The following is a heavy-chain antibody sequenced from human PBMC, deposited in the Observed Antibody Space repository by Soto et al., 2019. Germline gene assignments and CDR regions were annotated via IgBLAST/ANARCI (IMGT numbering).Heavy chain of an antibody. V-gene: IGHV1-46*01. J-gene: IGHJ3*02. D-gene: IGHD3-22*01. CDR2: INPSGGST. Sequence: ASVKVSCKASGYTFTSYYMHWVRQAPGQGLEWMGIINPSGGSTSYAQKFQGRVAMTRDTSTSTVYMELSSLRSEDTAVYYCAVGEYYYDSSGYVDAFDIWGQGTMVTVSS. CDR3: AVGEYYYDSSGYVDAFDI. CDR1: GYTFTSYY.